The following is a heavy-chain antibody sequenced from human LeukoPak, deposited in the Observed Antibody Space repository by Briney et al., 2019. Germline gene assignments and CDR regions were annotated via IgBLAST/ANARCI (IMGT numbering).Heavy chain of an antibody. CDR2: INTNSGGT. J-gene: IGHJ4*02. D-gene: IGHD5-18*01. CDR1: GYTFTGYY. CDR3: ARGDLAGETALVY. V-gene: IGHV1-2*07. Sequence: ASVKVSCKTSGYTFTGYYMHWVRQAPGQGLEWMGWINTNSGGTNYAHKFQGRVTMTRDTSISTAYMELSRLRSDDTTIYYCARGDLAGETALVYWGQGTLVTVSS.